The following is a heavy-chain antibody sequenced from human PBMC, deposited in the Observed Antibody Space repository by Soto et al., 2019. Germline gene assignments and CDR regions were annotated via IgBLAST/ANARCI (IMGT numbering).Heavy chain of an antibody. V-gene: IGHV3-48*01. CDR2: ISSSSSTI. J-gene: IGHJ6*03. D-gene: IGHD4-17*01. CDR1: GFTFSSYS. Sequence: GGSLRLSCAASGFTFSSYSMNWVRQAPGKGLEWVSYISSSSSTIYYADSVKGRFTISRDNAKNSLYLQMNSLRAEDTAVYYCAREETTVTKLRNYMDVWGKGTTVTVSS. CDR3: AREETTVTKLRNYMDV.